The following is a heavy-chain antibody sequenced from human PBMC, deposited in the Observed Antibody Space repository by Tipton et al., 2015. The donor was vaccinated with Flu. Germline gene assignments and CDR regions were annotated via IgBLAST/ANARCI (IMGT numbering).Heavy chain of an antibody. V-gene: IGHV4-59*01. CDR3: ARGSVVVAATGGYYFDY. CDR1: GGSISSYY. Sequence: LRLSCTVSGGSISSYYWSWIRQPPGKGLELIGYIYYSGSTHYNPSLKSRVTISVDTSKNQFSLKLSSVTAADTAGYYCARGSVVVAATGGYYFDYWGQGTLVTVSS. D-gene: IGHD2-15*01. CDR2: IYYSGST. J-gene: IGHJ4*02.